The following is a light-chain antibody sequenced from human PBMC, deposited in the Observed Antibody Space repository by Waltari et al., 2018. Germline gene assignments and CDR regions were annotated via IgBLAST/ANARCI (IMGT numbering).Light chain of an antibody. J-gene: IGLJ3*02. CDR3: CSYAGSYTGV. Sequence: QSALTQPRSVSGSPGQSVIISCTGTSSDVGAYNYVSWYQQHPGKAPKLMIYDVSKRPSGVPYRFSGSKSGNPASLTISGLQAEDEADYYCCSYAGSYTGVFGGGTKLTVL. CDR1: SSDVGAYNY. V-gene: IGLV2-11*01. CDR2: DVS.